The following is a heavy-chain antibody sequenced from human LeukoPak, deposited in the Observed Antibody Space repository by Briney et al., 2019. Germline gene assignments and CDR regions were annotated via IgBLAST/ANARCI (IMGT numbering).Heavy chain of an antibody. CDR2: IYPGDSDT. J-gene: IGHJ4*02. CDR3: ARHRGGSGSYYNVFVY. V-gene: IGHV5-51*01. CDR1: GYSFTSYW. D-gene: IGHD3-10*01. Sequence: GESLKISCKGSGYSFTSYWIGWVRQMPGKGLEWMGIIYPGDSDTRYSPSFQGQVTISADKSVSTAYLQWSSLKASDTSMYYCARHRGGSGSYYNVFVYWGQGTLVTVSS.